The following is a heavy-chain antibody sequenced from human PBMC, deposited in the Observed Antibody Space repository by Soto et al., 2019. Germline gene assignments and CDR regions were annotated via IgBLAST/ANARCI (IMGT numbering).Heavy chain of an antibody. CDR2: IYHTGSS. CDR1: GGSISSGGYS. J-gene: IGHJ5*02. V-gene: IGHV4-30-2*01. CDR3: AASGYCSGGSCYPNWFDP. D-gene: IGHD2-15*01. Sequence: PSETLSLTCAVSGGSISSGGYSWSWIRQPPGKGMEWIGYIYHTGSSYYNPSLESRVTIIADTSKNQFSLTLTSVTAADTAMYYCAASGYCSGGSCYPNWFDPWGQGTLVTVSS.